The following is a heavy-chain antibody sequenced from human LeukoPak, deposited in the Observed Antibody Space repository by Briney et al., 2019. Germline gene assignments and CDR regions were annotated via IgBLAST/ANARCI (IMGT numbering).Heavy chain of an antibody. D-gene: IGHD6-13*01. CDR2: IYYSGST. V-gene: IGHV4-59*12. CDR1: GGSISSYY. Sequence: SETLSLTRTVSGGSISSYYWSWIRQPPGKGLEWIGYIYYSGSTNYNPSLKSRVTISVDTSKNQFSLKLSSVTAADTAVYYCAREGAYSSSWFDYWGQGTLVTVSS. CDR3: AREGAYSSSWFDY. J-gene: IGHJ4*02.